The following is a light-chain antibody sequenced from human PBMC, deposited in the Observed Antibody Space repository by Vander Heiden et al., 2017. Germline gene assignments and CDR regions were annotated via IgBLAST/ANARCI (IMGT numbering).Light chain of an antibody. CDR2: DVS. V-gene: IGLV2-14*01. Sequence: QSALTQPAYVSGSPGQSITISCTGTSSDVGLYNYVSWYQQHPGKAPKLMIYDVSNRPSGVSNRFSGSKSGNTASLTISGLQAEDEADYYCSSYTTSSTRVFGTGTQVTVL. CDR1: SSDVGLYNY. CDR3: SSYTTSSTRV. J-gene: IGLJ1*01.